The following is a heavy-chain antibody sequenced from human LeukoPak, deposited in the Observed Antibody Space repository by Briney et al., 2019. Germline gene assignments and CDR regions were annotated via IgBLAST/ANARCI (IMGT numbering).Heavy chain of an antibody. V-gene: IGHV1-18*04. CDR3: ARVFGYSGYDDFDY. Sequence: ASVKVSCKASGYTFTSYGISWVRQAPGQGREWMGWISAYNGNTNYAQRLQGRVTMTTDTSTSTAYMELRSLRSDDTAVYYCARVFGYSGYDDFDYWGQGTLVTVSS. CDR2: ISAYNGNT. J-gene: IGHJ4*02. D-gene: IGHD5-12*01. CDR1: GYTFTSYG.